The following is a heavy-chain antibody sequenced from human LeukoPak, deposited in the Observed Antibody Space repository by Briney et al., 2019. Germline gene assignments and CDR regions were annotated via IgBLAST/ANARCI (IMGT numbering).Heavy chain of an antibody. D-gene: IGHD3-9*01. J-gene: IGHJ6*03. V-gene: IGHV1-8*01. Sequence: ASVKVSCKASGYTFTSYDINWVRQATGQGLEWMGWMNPNSGNAGYAQKFQGRVTMTRNTSISTAYMELSSLRSEDTAVYYCARGRQLRYFDWLTSTHYYYMNVWGKGTTVTISS. CDR3: ARGRQLRYFDWLTSTHYYYMNV. CDR1: GYTFTSYD. CDR2: MNPNSGNA.